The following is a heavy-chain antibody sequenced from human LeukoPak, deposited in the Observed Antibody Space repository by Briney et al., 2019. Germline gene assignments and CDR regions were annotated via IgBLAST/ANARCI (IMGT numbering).Heavy chain of an antibody. Sequence: ASVKVSCKASGYTFTGYYMHWVRQAPGQGLEWMGWINPNSGGTNYAQKFQGRVTMPRDTSISTAYMELSRLRSDDTAVYYCARVNSNYYGSGSYHTVIDYWGQGTLVTVSS. CDR3: ARVNSNYYGSGSYHTVIDY. CDR2: INPNSGGT. V-gene: IGHV1-2*02. D-gene: IGHD3-10*01. J-gene: IGHJ4*02. CDR1: GYTFTGYY.